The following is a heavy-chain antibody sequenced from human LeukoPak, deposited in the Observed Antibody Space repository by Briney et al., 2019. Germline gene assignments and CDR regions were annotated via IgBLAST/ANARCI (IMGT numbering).Heavy chain of an antibody. J-gene: IGHJ4*02. CDR1: GFTFSSFW. CDR3: AKVLDY. Sequence: GGSLRLSCAASGFTFSSFWMSWVRQAPGKGLEWVANINQDTSHIYYVDSVKGRFTISRDNSRNTLYLQMNSLRAEDTAVYYCAKVLDYWGQGTLVTVTS. V-gene: IGHV3-7*03. CDR2: INQDTSHI.